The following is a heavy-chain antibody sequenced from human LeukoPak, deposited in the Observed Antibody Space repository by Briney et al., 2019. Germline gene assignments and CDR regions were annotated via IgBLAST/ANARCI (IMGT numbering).Heavy chain of an antibody. Sequence: GGSLRLSCAASGFTFSTYTMNWVRQAPGKGLEWVSYINTRGTTIYYADSVKGRFTISRDNAKNSLYLQVNSLRAEDTAVYYCARAGQEGYSSRWYPFDYWGQGTVVTVSS. J-gene: IGHJ4*02. D-gene: IGHD6-13*01. CDR1: GFTFSTYT. CDR2: INTRGTTI. CDR3: ARAGQEGYSSRWYPFDY. V-gene: IGHV3-48*04.